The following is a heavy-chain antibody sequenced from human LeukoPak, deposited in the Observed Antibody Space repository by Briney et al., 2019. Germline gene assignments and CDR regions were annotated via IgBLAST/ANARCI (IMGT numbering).Heavy chain of an antibody. J-gene: IGHJ3*02. CDR3: ARGGNYYDRSGYYSGQALDI. V-gene: IGHV3-53*01. CDR1: GFSVSSNY. Sequence: GGSLRLSCAASGFSVSSNYMNWVRQAPGKGLEWVSVMYSGGTTYYADSVKGRFTLSRDKSESTLYLQMNSLRAQDTAVYYCARGGNYYDRSGYYSGQALDIWGQGTMVTVSS. D-gene: IGHD3-22*01. CDR2: MYSGGTT.